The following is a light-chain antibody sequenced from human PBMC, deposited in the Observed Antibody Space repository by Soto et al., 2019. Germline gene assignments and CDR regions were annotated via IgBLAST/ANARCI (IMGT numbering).Light chain of an antibody. Sequence: QSVLTQPPSASGSPGQSVTLSCTGTSSDVGGYNYVSWYQQHPGKAPKLMIYEVSKRPSGVPDRFSGSKSGNTASLTVSGLQAEDEADYYCSSYVGSNNFVFGTGTKVTVL. V-gene: IGLV2-8*01. J-gene: IGLJ1*01. CDR3: SSYVGSNNFV. CDR1: SSDVGGYNY. CDR2: EVS.